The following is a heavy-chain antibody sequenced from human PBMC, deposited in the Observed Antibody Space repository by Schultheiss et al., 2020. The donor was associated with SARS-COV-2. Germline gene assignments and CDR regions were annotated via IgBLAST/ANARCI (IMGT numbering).Heavy chain of an antibody. V-gene: IGHV3-48*01. Sequence: GESLKISCAASGFTFSSYAMSWVRQAPGKGLEWVSYISSSSSTIYYADSVKGRFTISRDNSKNTLYLQMNSLRAEDTAVYYCARGLLYGMDVWGQGTTVTVSS. J-gene: IGHJ6*02. CDR2: ISSSSSTI. CDR3: ARGLLYGMDV. CDR1: GFTFSSYA. D-gene: IGHD5-18*01.